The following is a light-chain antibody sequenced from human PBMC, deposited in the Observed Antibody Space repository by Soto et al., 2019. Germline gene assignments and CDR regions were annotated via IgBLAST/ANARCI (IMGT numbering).Light chain of an antibody. CDR1: QSVSSSY. CDR2: GAS. V-gene: IGKV3-20*01. Sequence: EIVLTQSPGTLSLSPGERATLSCRASQSVSSSYLAWYQQKPGQAPRLLIYGASSRATGIPDRFSGSGSGTDFTLTISRLEPKDFAVYYCQQWGRQPRWTSGQGTRV. J-gene: IGKJ1*01. CDR3: QQWGRQPRWT.